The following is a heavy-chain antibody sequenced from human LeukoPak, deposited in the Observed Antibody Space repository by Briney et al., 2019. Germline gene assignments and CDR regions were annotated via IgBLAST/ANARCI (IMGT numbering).Heavy chain of an antibody. Sequence: SETLSLTCTVSGGSISSGGYYWSWIRQHPGKGLEWIGYIYYSGSTYYNPSLKSRVTISVDTSKNQFSLKLSSVTAADAAVYYCARGYCSSTSCYLLDYWGQGTLVTVSS. V-gene: IGHV4-31*03. CDR3: ARGYCSSTSCYLLDY. D-gene: IGHD2-2*01. J-gene: IGHJ4*02. CDR1: GGSISSGGYY. CDR2: IYYSGST.